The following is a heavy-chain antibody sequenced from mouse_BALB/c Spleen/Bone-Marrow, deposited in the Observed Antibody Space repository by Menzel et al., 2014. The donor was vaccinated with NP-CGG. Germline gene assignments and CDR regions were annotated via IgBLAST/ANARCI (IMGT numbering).Heavy chain of an antibody. V-gene: IGHV2-9*02. CDR3: ARDYDEWFAY. CDR2: IWAGGST. J-gene: IGHJ3*01. Sequence: QVQLQQSGPGLVAPSQSLSIPCTVSGFSLXSYGVHWVRQPPGKGLEWLGVIWAGGSTNYNSALMSRLSISKDNSKSQVFLKMNSLQTDDTAMYYCARDYDEWFAYWGQGTLVTVSA. CDR1: GFSLXSYG. D-gene: IGHD2-12*01.